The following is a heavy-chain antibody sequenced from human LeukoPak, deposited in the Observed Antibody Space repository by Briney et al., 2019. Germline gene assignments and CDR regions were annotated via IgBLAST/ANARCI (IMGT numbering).Heavy chain of an antibody. V-gene: IGHV3-9*01. CDR1: GFTFDDYA. CDR2: ISWNSGSI. CDR3: ARDGGDCSGDSCYVDY. D-gene: IGHD2-15*01. Sequence: PGRSLRLSCAASGFTFDDYAMHWVRQAPGKGLEWVSGISWNSGSIGYADSVKGRFTISRDNAKNSLYLQMNSLGAEDTALYYCARDGGDCSGDSCYVDYWGQGTLVTVSS. J-gene: IGHJ4*02.